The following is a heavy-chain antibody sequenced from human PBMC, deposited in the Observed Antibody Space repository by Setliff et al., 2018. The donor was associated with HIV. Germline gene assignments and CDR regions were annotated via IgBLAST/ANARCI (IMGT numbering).Heavy chain of an antibody. CDR2: IFYSGSS. V-gene: IGHV4-39*07. CDR3: ARDGSYYDSSAYLGGRYYYYGMDV. CDR1: GGSISSSSYY. D-gene: IGHD3-22*01. Sequence: SETLSLTCTASGGSISSSSYYWGWIRQPPGKGLEWIANIFYSGSSYYNPSLKSRVTISVDTSKNQFSLKLSSVTAADTAVYYCARDGSYYDSSAYLGGRYYYYGMDVWGQGTTVTVSS. J-gene: IGHJ6*02.